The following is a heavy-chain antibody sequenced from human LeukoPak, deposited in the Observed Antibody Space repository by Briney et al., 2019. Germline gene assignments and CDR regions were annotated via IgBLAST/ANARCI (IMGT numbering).Heavy chain of an antibody. J-gene: IGHJ6*02. V-gene: IGHV1-8*01. D-gene: IGHD2-2*01. CDR2: MNPNSGNT. Sequence: ASVKVSCKASGYTFTSYDINWVRQATGQGLEWMGWMNPNSGNTGYAQKFQGRVTMTRNTSISTAYMELSSLRSEDTAVYYCASGPLDYCSSTSCYYGMDVWGQGTTVTVSS. CDR1: GYTFTSYD. CDR3: ASGPLDYCSSTSCYYGMDV.